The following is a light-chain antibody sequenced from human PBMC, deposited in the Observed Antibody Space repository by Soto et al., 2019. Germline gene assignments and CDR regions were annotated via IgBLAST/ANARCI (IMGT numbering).Light chain of an antibody. V-gene: IGKV1-5*03. CDR2: KAS. CDR3: QQYTAYTWT. CDR1: QSISSW. Sequence: DIQMTQSPSTLSASVGDRVTITCRASQSISSWLAWYQQKPGKAPKLLTYKASTLESGVPSNFSGSGSGTEFSLTISSLQPENFATYYCQQYTAYTWTFGQVTNVDIX. J-gene: IGKJ1*01.